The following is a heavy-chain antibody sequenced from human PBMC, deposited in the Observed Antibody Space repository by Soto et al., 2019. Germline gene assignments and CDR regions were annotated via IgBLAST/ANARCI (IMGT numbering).Heavy chain of an antibody. Sequence: SVKVSCKASGFSFTTSAVQWVRQARGQRLEWIGWIVVVSGKTNYAQKFQERATITRDMSTSTAHMELSSLRSEDTAVYYCAAGDSGFQKYLNDWGQGTQVTVS. CDR2: IVVVSGKT. CDR3: AAGDSGFQKYLND. V-gene: IGHV1-58*01. D-gene: IGHD5-12*01. CDR1: GFSFTTSA. J-gene: IGHJ4*02.